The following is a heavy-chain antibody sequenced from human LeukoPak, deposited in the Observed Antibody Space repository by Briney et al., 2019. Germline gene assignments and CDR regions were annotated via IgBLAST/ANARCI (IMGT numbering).Heavy chain of an antibody. CDR3: AKDAQVRGVINGFDY. D-gene: IGHD3-10*01. CDR2: ISYDGRNK. J-gene: IGHJ4*02. CDR1: GFTFSDSG. V-gene: IGHV3-30*18. Sequence: GGSLRLSCAASGFTFSDSGIHWVRQAPGKGLEWVAVISYDGRNKHYADSVKGRFTISRDNSKNTLYLQMNSLTAEDTAMYYCAKDAQVRGVINGFDYWGQGTLVPSPQ.